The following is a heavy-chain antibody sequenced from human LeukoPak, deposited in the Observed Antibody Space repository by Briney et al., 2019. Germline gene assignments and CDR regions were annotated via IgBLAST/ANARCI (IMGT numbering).Heavy chain of an antibody. D-gene: IGHD6-19*01. Sequence: PGGSLRLSCAASGFTFNHYGMHWVRQAPGKGLEWVAVISNDGSNKYYADSVKGRSTISRDKSKSTLYLQMNSLRAEDTAVYYCAKDRGAVSGINYYGMDVWGQGTTVTVSS. J-gene: IGHJ6*02. V-gene: IGHV3-30*18. CDR1: GFTFNHYG. CDR2: ISNDGSNK. CDR3: AKDRGAVSGINYYGMDV.